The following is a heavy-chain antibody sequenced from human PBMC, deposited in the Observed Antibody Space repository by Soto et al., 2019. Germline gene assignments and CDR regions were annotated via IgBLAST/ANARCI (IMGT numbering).Heavy chain of an antibody. V-gene: IGHV4-39*01. Sequence: SETLSLTCTFSGGSISSSTYYWGWIRQPPGKGLEWIGSIYYSGSTYYNPSLKSRVTISVDTSKNQFSLKLSSVTAADTAVYYCARHSYYYYYYYMDVWGKGTTVTVSS. CDR3: ARHSYYYYYYYMDV. CDR1: GGSISSSTYY. CDR2: IYYSGST. J-gene: IGHJ6*03.